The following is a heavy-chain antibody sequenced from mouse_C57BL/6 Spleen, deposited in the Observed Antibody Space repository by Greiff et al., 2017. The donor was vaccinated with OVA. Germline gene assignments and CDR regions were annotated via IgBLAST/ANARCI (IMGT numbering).Heavy chain of an antibody. D-gene: IGHD1-3*01. Sequence: DVMLVESGGGLVKPGGSLKLSCAASGFTFSSYAMSWVRQTPEKRLEWVATISDGGSYTYYPDNVKGRFTISRDNAKNNLYLQMSHLKSEDTAMYYCARDRSGNYFDYWGQGTTLTVSS. V-gene: IGHV5-4*01. CDR1: GFTFSSYA. CDR3: ARDRSGNYFDY. CDR2: ISDGGSYT. J-gene: IGHJ2*01.